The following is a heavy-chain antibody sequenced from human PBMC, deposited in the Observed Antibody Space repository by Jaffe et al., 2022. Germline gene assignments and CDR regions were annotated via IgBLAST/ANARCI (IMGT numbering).Heavy chain of an antibody. V-gene: IGHV4-38-2*01. CDR3: AIQDSGLRYFDWLFNGENYFDY. Sequence: QVQLQESGPGLVKPSETLSLTCAVSGYSISSGYYWGWIRQPPGKGLEWIGSIYHSGSTYYNPSLKSRVTISVDTSKNQFSLKLSSVTAADTAVYYCAIQDSGLRYFDWLFNGENYFDYWGQGTLVTVSS. CDR1: GYSISSGYY. D-gene: IGHD3-9*01. CDR2: IYHSGST. J-gene: IGHJ4*02.